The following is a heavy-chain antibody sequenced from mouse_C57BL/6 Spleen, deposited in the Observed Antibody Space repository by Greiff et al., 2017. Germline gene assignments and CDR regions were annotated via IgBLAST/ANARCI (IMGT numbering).Heavy chain of an antibody. V-gene: IGHV6-6*01. Sequence: DVQLQESGGGLVQPGGSMKLSCAASGFTFSDAWMDWVRQSPEKGLEWVAEIRNKANNPATYYAESVKGRFTISRDDSKSSVYLQMNSLRAEDTGIYYCTRWLLRRAMDYWGQGTSVTVSS. J-gene: IGHJ4*01. CDR2: IRNKANNPAT. CDR3: TRWLLRRAMDY. D-gene: IGHD2-3*01. CDR1: GFTFSDAW.